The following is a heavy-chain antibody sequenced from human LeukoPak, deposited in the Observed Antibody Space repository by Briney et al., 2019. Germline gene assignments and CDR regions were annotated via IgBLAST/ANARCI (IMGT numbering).Heavy chain of an antibody. CDR1: GFTFSSHE. CDR2: ISISGSTI. D-gene: IGHD3-10*02. CDR3: ASGEVFGDLFDVY. J-gene: IGHJ4*02. V-gene: IGHV3-48*03. Sequence: GGSLRLSCAASGFTFSSHEMNWVRQAPGKGLEWVSYISISGSTIYYADSVKGRFTISRGNARNSLHLQMNSLRAEDTALYYCASGEVFGDLFDVYWGQGTLVTVSS.